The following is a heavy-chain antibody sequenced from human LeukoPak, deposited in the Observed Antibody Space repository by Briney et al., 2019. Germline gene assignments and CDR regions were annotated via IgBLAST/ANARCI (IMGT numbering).Heavy chain of an antibody. J-gene: IGHJ4*02. D-gene: IGHD3-22*01. CDR3: ARESYYESSGYYFDD. CDR2: ISYSGNT. Sequence: SETLSLTCTVSGDSISSSTYYWGWIRQPPGMGLEWIGSISYSGNTYYNPSLKSRVTISVDTSKNQFSLKLSSVTAADTAVYYCARESYYESSGYYFDDWGQGTLVTVSS. CDR1: GDSISSSTYY. V-gene: IGHV4-39*07.